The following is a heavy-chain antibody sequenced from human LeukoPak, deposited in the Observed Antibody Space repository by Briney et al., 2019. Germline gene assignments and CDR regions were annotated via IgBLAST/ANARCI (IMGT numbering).Heavy chain of an antibody. CDR1: GSSIRSGDYY. Sequence: SETLSLTCSVLGSSIRSGDYYWAWIRQSPGKGLEWIGYIDYSGTTRYNPSLESRLTISVDTSKHQFSLKLTSVTAADTAVYYCARDRRSVHDYWGQGTLVTVSS. D-gene: IGHD1-14*01. V-gene: IGHV4-30-4*01. CDR3: ARDRRSVHDY. J-gene: IGHJ4*02. CDR2: IDYSGTT.